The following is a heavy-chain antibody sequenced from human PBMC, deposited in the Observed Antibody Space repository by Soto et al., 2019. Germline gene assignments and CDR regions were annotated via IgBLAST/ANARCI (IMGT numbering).Heavy chain of an antibody. J-gene: IGHJ4*02. V-gene: IGHV1-69*12. CDR1: GGTFTSHA. D-gene: IGHD6-13*01. CDR2: IIPMFGAA. Sequence: QVQLVQSGAEVKKPGSSVKVSCKASGGTFTSHAVSWVRQAPGQGLEWMGGIIPMFGAANYALNFQGRVTITADEPTGTASMELSSMRSEDTAVYYCARGSISWFLDYWGLGTLVTVSS. CDR3: ARGSISWFLDY.